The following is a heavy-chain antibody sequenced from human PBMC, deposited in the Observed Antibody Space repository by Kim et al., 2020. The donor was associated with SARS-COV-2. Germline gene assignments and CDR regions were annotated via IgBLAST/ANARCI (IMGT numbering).Heavy chain of an antibody. CDR2: ISAYNGNT. V-gene: IGHV1-18*01. D-gene: IGHD6-19*01. J-gene: IGHJ5*02. CDR3: ARDHRAWQWRPDNWFDP. CDR1: GYTFTSYG. Sequence: ASVKVSCKASGYTFTSYGISWVRQAPGQGLEWMGWISAYNGNTNYAQKLQGRVTMTTDTSTSTAYMELRSLRSDDTAVYYCARDHRAWQWRPDNWFDPWGQGTLVTVSS.